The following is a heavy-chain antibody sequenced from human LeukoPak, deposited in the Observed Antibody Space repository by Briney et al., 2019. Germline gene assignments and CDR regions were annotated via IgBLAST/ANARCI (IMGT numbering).Heavy chain of an antibody. Sequence: SVKVSCKASVFTFTSSAVQWVRQARGQRLEWIGWIVVGSGNTNYAQKFQERVTITRDMSTSTAYMELSSLRSEDTAVYYCAAEAMTAKINYYGMDVWGKGTTVTVSS. CDR1: VFTFTSSA. V-gene: IGHV1-58*01. J-gene: IGHJ6*04. CDR3: AAEAMTAKINYYGMDV. D-gene: IGHD5-12*01. CDR2: IVVGSGNT.